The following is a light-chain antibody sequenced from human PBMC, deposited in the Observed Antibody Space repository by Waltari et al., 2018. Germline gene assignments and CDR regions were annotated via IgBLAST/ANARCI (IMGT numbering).Light chain of an antibody. V-gene: IGKV3-11*01. CDR1: QSVDTY. Sequence: EIVLTQSPGTLSLSPGESATLSCRASQSVDTYLAWYQEKPGQAPRLLIYDASTRATGIPARFSGSGSGTDFTLTISSLEPEDFAVYYCQQRSSWFTFGGGTKVEV. J-gene: IGKJ4*01. CDR3: QQRSSWFT. CDR2: DAS.